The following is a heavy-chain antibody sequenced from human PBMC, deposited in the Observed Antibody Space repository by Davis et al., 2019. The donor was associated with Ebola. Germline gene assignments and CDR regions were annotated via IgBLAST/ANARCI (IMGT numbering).Heavy chain of an antibody. Sequence: ASVKVSCKASGYMFTDYGISWVRQAPGQGLEWMGWINPNSGGSSYAQKFQGRVTMTSDTSISTAYLDLSRLTSDDTAVYFCARESDAVGASTTDDAFDVWGQGTMFTVSS. D-gene: IGHD1-26*01. CDR3: ARESDAVGASTTDDAFDV. CDR2: INPNSGGS. CDR1: GYMFTDYG. V-gene: IGHV1-2*02. J-gene: IGHJ3*01.